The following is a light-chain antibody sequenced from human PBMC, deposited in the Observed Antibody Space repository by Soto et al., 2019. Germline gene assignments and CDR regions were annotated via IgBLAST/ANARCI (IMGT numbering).Light chain of an antibody. CDR1: SSNIGAGYD. V-gene: IGLV1-40*01. J-gene: IGLJ1*01. CDR2: GNT. CDR3: QSYDSSLRVYV. Sequence: QPVLTQPPSVSGAPGQRVTISCTGSSSNIGAGYDVNWYQQFPGTAPKLLIYGNTNRPSGVPDRFSGSKSGTSASLAITGLQAEDETDYYCQSYDSSLRVYVFGTGTKLTVL.